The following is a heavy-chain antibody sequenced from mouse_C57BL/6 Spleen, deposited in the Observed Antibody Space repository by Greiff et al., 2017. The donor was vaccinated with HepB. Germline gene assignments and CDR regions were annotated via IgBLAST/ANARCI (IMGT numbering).Heavy chain of an antibody. J-gene: IGHJ2*01. D-gene: IGHD1-1*01. V-gene: IGHV5-4*01. CDR3: ARDFVVSCYGDFDY. Sequence: EVKLVESGGGLVKPGGSLKLSCAASGFTFSSYAMSWVRQTPEKRLEWVATISDGGSYTYYPDNVKGRFTISRDKAKNNLYLQMSHLKAEDTALYYCARDFVVSCYGDFDYWGQGTTLTVSS. CDR1: GFTFSSYA. CDR2: ISDGGSYT.